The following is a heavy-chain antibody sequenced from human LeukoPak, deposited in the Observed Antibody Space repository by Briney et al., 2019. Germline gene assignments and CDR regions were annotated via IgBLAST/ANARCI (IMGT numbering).Heavy chain of an antibody. CDR1: GFTVSSNY. Sequence: GGSLRLSCAASGFTVSSNYMSWVRQAPGKGLEWVSVIHSGGSTYYADSVKGRFTISRDNSKNTLYLQMNSLRAEDTAVYYCARDHGIAAAGTLYDAFDIWGQGTMVTVSS. D-gene: IGHD6-13*01. J-gene: IGHJ3*02. CDR3: ARDHGIAAAGTLYDAFDI. CDR2: IHSGGST. V-gene: IGHV3-66*01.